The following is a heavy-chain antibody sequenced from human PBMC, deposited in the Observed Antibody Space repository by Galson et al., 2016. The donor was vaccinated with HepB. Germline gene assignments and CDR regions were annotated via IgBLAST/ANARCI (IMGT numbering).Heavy chain of an antibody. CDR3: ARGGWTDSGMDV. J-gene: IGHJ6*02. V-gene: IGHV1-18*01. CDR1: GYTFTNYG. Sequence: SVKVSCKASGYTFTNYGITWVRQAPGQGLEWMGWISANNNNTIYAQRLQGRFTMTTDTSTNTAYMELRSLRSDDTALYYCARGGWTDSGMDVWGQGTTVTVSS. D-gene: IGHD3/OR15-3a*01. CDR2: ISANNNNT.